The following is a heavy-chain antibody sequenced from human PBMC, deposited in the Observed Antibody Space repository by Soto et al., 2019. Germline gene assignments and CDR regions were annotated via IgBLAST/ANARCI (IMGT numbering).Heavy chain of an antibody. V-gene: IGHV4-61*08. CDR2: IYYSGST. Sequence: SETLSLTCTVSGGSISSGGYYWSWIRQHPGKGLEWIGYIYYSGSTNYNPSLKSRVTISVDTSKNQFSLKLSSVTAADTAVYYCARQAIIGYCSSTSCYRPYYYYYMDVWGKGTTVTVSS. CDR3: ARQAIIGYCSSTSCYRPYYYYYMDV. J-gene: IGHJ6*03. D-gene: IGHD2-2*01. CDR1: GGSISSGGYY.